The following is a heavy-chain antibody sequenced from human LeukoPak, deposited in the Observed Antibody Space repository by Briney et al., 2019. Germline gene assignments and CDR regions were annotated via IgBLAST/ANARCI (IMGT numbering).Heavy chain of an antibody. CDR1: GFTFSSYA. J-gene: IGHJ4*02. D-gene: IGHD6-13*01. V-gene: IGHV3-23*01. CDR3: AKVRIAAAGTFAY. Sequence: GGSLRLSCAASGFTFSSYAMSWVRQAPGEGLEWVSAISGSGGSTYYVDSVKGRFTISRDNSKNTLYLQMNSLRAEDTAVYYCAKVRIAAAGTFAYWGQGTLVTVSS. CDR2: ISGSGGST.